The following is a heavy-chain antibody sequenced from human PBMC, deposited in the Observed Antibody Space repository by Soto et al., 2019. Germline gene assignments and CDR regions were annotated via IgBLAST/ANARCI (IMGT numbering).Heavy chain of an antibody. Sequence: GGALRVSRVASGFMSIRYSINLGRHAQWKGLEWVSSISSSSSYIYYADSVKGRFTISRDNAKNSLYLQMNSLRAEDTAVYYCARDLLPDAVTLAIDYWGQGALVTVSS. V-gene: IGHV3-21*01. J-gene: IGHJ4*02. CDR3: ARDLLPDAVTLAIDY. CDR2: ISSSSSYI. D-gene: IGHD2-2*01. CDR1: GFMSIRYS.